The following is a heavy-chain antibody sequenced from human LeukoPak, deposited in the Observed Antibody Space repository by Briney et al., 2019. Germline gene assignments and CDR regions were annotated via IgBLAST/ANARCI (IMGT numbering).Heavy chain of an antibody. CDR3: ARNPSGTAMVTS. D-gene: IGHD5-18*01. V-gene: IGHV1-69*02. J-gene: IGHJ5*02. CDR2: IIPILGIA. Sequence: ASVKVSCKASGGTFSSYTISWVRQAPGQGLEWMGRIIPILGIANYAQKFQGRVTITADKSTSTAYMELSSLRSDDTAVYYCARNPSGTAMVTSWGQGTLVTVSS. CDR1: GGTFSSYT.